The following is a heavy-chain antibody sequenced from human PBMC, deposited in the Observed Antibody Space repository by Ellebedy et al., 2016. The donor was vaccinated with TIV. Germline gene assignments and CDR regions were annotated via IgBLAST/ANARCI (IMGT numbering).Heavy chain of an antibody. J-gene: IGHJ1*01. Sequence: NKYYADSVKGRFTISRDNSKNTLYLQMNSLRAEDTAVYYCASGSSGWEEYFQHWGQGTLVTVSS. V-gene: IGHV3-30-3*01. CDR3: ASGSSGWEEYFQH. CDR2: NK. D-gene: IGHD6-19*01.